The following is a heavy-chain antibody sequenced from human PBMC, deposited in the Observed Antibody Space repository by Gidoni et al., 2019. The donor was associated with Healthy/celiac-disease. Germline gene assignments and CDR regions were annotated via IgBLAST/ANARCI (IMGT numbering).Heavy chain of an antibody. CDR3: ARGDQIYRSGWYARDDY. Sequence: QVPLVESGGGVVQPGRSPRVSWTASGFTFRSYGMHWVRQAPATAVEWVAVIWYDGSNKYYADSVKGRFTTSRDNSKTTLYLQMNSLRAEDTAVYSCARGDQIYRSGWYARDDYWGQGTLVTVSS. J-gene: IGHJ4*02. D-gene: IGHD6-19*01. CDR2: IWYDGSNK. V-gene: IGHV3-33*01. CDR1: GFTFRSYG.